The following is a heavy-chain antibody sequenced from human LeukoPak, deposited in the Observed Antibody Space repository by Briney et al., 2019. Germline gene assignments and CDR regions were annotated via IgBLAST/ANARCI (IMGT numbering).Heavy chain of an antibody. CDR2: ISSSGDRTL. D-gene: IGHD3-22*01. V-gene: IGHV3-48*03. CDR3: AGESDGGGYRFDY. J-gene: IGHJ4*02. CDR1: GFTFSGYE. Sequence: SGGSLRLSCAASGFTFSGYEMIWVRQAPGQGLEWLSYISSSGDRTLYYAGSVKSRFTVSRDNARNSLFLQMNALTTEDTAIYYCAGESDGGGYRFDYWGQGALVTVSS.